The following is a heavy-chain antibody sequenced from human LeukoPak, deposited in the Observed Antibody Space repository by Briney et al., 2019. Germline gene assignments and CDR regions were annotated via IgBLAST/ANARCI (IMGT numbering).Heavy chain of an antibody. CDR1: GFTFSSYW. V-gene: IGHV3-74*01. Sequence: PGGSLRLSCAASGFTFSSYWMHWVRQAPGKGLVWVSRINSDGSSTSYADSVKGRFTISRDNAKNTLYLQMNSLRAEDTAVYYCARDGGTFSIYYYYYYMDVWGEGTTVTVSS. CDR2: INSDGSST. CDR3: ARDGGTFSIYYYYYYMDV. J-gene: IGHJ6*03. D-gene: IGHD2-15*01.